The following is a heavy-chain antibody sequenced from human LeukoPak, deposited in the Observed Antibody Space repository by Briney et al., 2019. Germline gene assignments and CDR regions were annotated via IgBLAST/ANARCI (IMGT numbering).Heavy chain of an antibody. J-gene: IGHJ3*01. CDR1: GYTFTSFD. CDR3: ASRTSSGYDYDVFDL. Sequence: ASGNVSCKASGYTFTSFDTKWVRQTAGQGLEGMGWMNPDGGDTGYAPKFQGRVIMTRNTSIRTAYMELGSLTSEDTAVYYCASRTSSGYDYDVFDLWGQGTVVTVSS. V-gene: IGHV1-8*01. D-gene: IGHD5-12*01. CDR2: MNPDGGDT.